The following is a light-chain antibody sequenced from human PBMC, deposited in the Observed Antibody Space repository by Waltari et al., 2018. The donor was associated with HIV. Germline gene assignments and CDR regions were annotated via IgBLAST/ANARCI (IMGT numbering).Light chain of an antibody. CDR2: SNN. Sequence: QSVLTQPPSASGTPGQRVTISCSGSSSNIGSNTVNWYQQLPGTAPKLLIYSNNQRPSGVPDRFSGSKSGTSASLASSGLQSEDEADYYCAAWDDSLSVHVVFGGGTRLTVL. CDR3: AAWDDSLSVHVV. V-gene: IGLV1-44*01. CDR1: SSNIGSNT. J-gene: IGLJ2*01.